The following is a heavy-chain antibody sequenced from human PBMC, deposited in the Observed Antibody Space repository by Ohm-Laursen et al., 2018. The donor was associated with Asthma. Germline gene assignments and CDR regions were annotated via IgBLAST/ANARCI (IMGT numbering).Heavy chain of an antibody. V-gene: IGHV3-30-3*01. D-gene: IGHD3-3*01. CDR2: GGSYYDGGLK. J-gene: IGHJ4*02. CDR3: ARDVMEWYLPAFDF. CDR1: GFTFSNYA. Sequence: SLRLSCAASGFTFSNYAMTWVRQAPGKGLEWVAVGGSYYDGGLKYYADSVNGRFTVSRDDSKNTLYLQMNSLRPDDTAVYYCARDVMEWYLPAFDFWGQGTLVTVSS.